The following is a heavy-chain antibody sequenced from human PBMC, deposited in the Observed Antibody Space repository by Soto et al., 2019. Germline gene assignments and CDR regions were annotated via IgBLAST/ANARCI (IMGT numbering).Heavy chain of an antibody. CDR1: GFTFSDSY. Sequence: PGGSLRLSCAASGFTFSDSYMSWIRQAPGKGLEWISYITFSGNTVYYADSLRGRFTLSRDNAKNSLYLQMNRLRAEDTAVYYCARVSWREKYGMDVWGQGTTVTVSS. V-gene: IGHV3-11*01. J-gene: IGHJ6*02. CDR3: ARVSWREKYGMDV. CDR2: ITFSGNTV.